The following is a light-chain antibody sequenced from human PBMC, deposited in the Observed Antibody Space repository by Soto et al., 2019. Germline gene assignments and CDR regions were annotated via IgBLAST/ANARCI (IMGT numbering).Light chain of an antibody. J-gene: IGLJ1*01. CDR1: SNDVGGYDY. Sequence: QSALAQPRSVSGSPGQSVTISCTGSSNDVGGYDYVSWYQQHPGKAPKLLTYDVTKRPSGVPDRFSGSKSGNTASLTISGLQAGDEADYYCCSYEVTYVYVFGTGTKVXV. CDR2: DVT. CDR3: CSYEVTYVYV. V-gene: IGLV2-11*01.